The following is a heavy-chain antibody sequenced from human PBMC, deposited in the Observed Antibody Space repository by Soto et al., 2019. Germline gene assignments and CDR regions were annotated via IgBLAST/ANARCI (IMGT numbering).Heavy chain of an antibody. Sequence: QLQLVQSGAEVKNPGASVKVSCKASGFTFTGFGITWVRQAPGQGLEWMGWITTSNGNTNYAQNLLGRVTMTTDTSTSTAYMELWRLRSDDTAVYYCARGYSYGSYWYFDLWGRGTLVTVSS. D-gene: IGHD5-18*01. CDR3: ARGYSYGSYWYFDL. J-gene: IGHJ2*01. V-gene: IGHV1-18*04. CDR2: ITTSNGNT. CDR1: GFTFTGFG.